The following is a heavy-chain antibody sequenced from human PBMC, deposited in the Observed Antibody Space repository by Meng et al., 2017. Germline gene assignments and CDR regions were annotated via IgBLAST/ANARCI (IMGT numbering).Heavy chain of an antibody. CDR2: IKQDGSEK. J-gene: IGHJ2*01. D-gene: IGHD3-10*01. CDR1: GFTFSSYW. Sequence: EGRMVEDGGGLVHPGGCLILSCAASGFTFSSYWMSWVRQAPGKGLEWVANIKQDGSEKYYVDSVKGRFTISRDNAKNSLYLQMNSLRAEDTAVYYCAREGVIYWYFDLWGRGTLVTVSS. CDR3: AREGVIYWYFDL. V-gene: IGHV3-7*01.